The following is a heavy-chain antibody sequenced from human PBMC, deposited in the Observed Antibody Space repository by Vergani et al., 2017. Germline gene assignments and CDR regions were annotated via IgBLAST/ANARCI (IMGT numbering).Heavy chain of an antibody. CDR3: ARHRYYYDSSGYYYDVVDI. CDR2: IYHSGST. V-gene: IGHV4-59*08. CDR1: GGSISSYY. D-gene: IGHD3-22*01. Sequence: QVQLQESGPGLVKPSETLSLTCTVSGGSISSYYWSWIRPPPGKGLEWIGSIYHSGSTYYNPSLKSRVTISVATSKNQVSLKLISVTAADTAVYYCARHRYYYDSSGYYYDVVDIWGQGTMVTVSA. J-gene: IGHJ3*02.